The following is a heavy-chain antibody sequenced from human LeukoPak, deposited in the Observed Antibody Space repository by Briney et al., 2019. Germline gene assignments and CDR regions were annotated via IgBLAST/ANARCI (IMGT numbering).Heavy chain of an antibody. CDR2: ISAYNGNT. D-gene: IGHD3-22*01. Sequence: ASVKVSCKASGYTFTSYGISWVRQAPGQGLEWMGWISAYNGNTNYAQKFQGRVTMTRNTSISTAYMELSSLRSEDTAVYYCARGYYDSSGYYRYYFDYWGQGTLVTVSS. J-gene: IGHJ4*02. V-gene: IGHV1-18*01. CDR3: ARGYYDSSGYYRYYFDY. CDR1: GYTFTSYG.